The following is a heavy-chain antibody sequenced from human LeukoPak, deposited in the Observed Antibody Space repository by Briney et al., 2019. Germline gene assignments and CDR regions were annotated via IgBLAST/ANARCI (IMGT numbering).Heavy chain of an antibody. Sequence: APVKVSCKVSGYTLTELSMHWVRQGPGKGLEWMGGFDPEDAETIYAQKFQGRVTLTEDTSTDTAYMELSSLRSEDTAVYYCAIEGSKSRYFDWLQTWGQGTPVTVSS. CDR3: AIEGSKSRYFDWLQT. D-gene: IGHD3-9*01. CDR1: GYTLTELS. CDR2: FDPEDAET. J-gene: IGHJ5*02. V-gene: IGHV1-24*01.